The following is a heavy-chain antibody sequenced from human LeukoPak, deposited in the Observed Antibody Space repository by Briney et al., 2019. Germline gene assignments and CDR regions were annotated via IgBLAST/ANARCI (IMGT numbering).Heavy chain of an antibody. CDR1: GFTFSSYA. CDR3: AKEVAEGGYFDY. CDR2: ISWNSGSI. V-gene: IGHV3-9*01. D-gene: IGHD6-19*01. J-gene: IGHJ4*02. Sequence: GGSLRLSCAASGFTFSSYAMSWVRQAPGKGLEWASGISWNSGSIGYADSVKGRFTISRDNAKNSLYLQMNSLRAEDTALYYCAKEVAEGGYFDYWGQGTLVTVSS.